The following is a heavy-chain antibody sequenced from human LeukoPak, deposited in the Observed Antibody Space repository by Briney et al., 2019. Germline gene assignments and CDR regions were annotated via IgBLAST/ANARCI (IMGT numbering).Heavy chain of an antibody. J-gene: IGHJ5*02. CDR3: ARQGYRAGGATNWFDP. Sequence: PSETPSLTCTVSGGSISSSSYYWGWIRQPPGKGLEWIGSIYYSGSTYYNPSLKSRVTISVETSKNQFSLKLSSVTVADTAVYYCARQGYRAGGATNWFDPWGQGTLVTVSS. CDR2: IYYSGST. CDR1: GGSISSSSYY. D-gene: IGHD3-16*02. V-gene: IGHV4-39*01.